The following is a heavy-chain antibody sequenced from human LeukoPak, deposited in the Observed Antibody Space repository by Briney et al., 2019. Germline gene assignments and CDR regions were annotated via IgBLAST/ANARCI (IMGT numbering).Heavy chain of an antibody. D-gene: IGHD2-21*02. V-gene: IGHV4-30-2*01. CDR1: GGSISSGGYY. CDR3: ARDGGDANWFDP. J-gene: IGHJ5*02. CDR2: IYHSGST. Sequence: SQTLSLTCTVSGGSISSGGYYWSWIRQPPGKGLEWIGYIYHSGSTYYNPSLKSRVTISVDTSNNQFSLKLRSVTAADTAVYYCARDGGDANWFDPWGQGTLVTVSS.